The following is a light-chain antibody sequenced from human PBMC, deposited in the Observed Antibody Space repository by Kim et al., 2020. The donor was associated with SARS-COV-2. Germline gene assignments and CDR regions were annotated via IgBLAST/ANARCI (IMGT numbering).Light chain of an antibody. Sequence: LSPVERATLSCRASQSITSGYVSWYQHKRGQAPRLLITGTSHRAAGIPDRFSGSGSGTDFTLSISRLEPEDFAIYFCLQYGSSPRTFGGGTKVEI. CDR1: QSITSGY. CDR2: GTS. J-gene: IGKJ4*01. CDR3: LQYGSSPRT. V-gene: IGKV3-20*01.